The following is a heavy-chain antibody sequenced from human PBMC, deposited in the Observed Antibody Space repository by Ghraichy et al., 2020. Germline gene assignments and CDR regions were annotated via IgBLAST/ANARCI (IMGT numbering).Heavy chain of an antibody. CDR1: GFTFSTDA. CDR2: ISGSGDST. Sequence: GGSLRLSWAASGFTFSTDAMSWVRQAPGRGLEWVSGISGSGDSTHYADSVKGRFTISRDNSKNTVFLQMNSLRAEDTAVYYCVKWSGGYSYDYWGQGTLVTVSS. V-gene: IGHV3-23*01. J-gene: IGHJ4*02. CDR3: VKWSGGYSYDY. D-gene: IGHD5-18*01.